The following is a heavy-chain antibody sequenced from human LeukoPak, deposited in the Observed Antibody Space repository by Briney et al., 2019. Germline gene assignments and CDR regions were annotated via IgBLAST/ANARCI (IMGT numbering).Heavy chain of an antibody. V-gene: IGHV3-9*01. J-gene: IGHJ4*02. Sequence: GGSLRLSCAASGFTFDDYAMHWVRHAPGKGLEWVSGISWNSGSIGYADSVKGRFTISRDNAKNSLYLQMNSLRAEDTALYYCAKDSRGFDYWGQGTLGTVSS. CDR3: AKDSRGFDY. D-gene: IGHD3-16*01. CDR2: ISWNSGSI. CDR1: GFTFDDYA.